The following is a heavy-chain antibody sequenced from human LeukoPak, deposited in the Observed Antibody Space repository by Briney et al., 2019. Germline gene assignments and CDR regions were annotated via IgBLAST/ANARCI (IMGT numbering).Heavy chain of an antibody. CDR3: AREELIAAAGTFDY. CDR2: IYTSGST. D-gene: IGHD6-13*01. J-gene: IGHJ4*02. V-gene: IGHV4-4*07. Sequence: PSETLSLTCTVSGVSISSYYWSWIRQPAGKGLEWIGRIYTSGSTNYNPSLKSRVTMSVDTSKNQFSLKLSSVTAADTAVYYCAREELIAAAGTFDYWGQGTLVTVSS. CDR1: GVSISSYY.